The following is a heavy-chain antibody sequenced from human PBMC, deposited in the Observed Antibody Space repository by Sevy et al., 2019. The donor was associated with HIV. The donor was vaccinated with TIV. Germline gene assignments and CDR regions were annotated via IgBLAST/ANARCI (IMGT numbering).Heavy chain of an antibody. D-gene: IGHD5-12*01. J-gene: IGHJ5*02. CDR3: AGAPPVRSGDDSLNWFDP. CDR1: GGSISVYY. V-gene: IGHV4-59*01. Sequence: SETLSLTCTVSGGSISVYYWSWIRQPPGKELEYIGYVYHTGSTNYNPSLKSRVTISVDTSNNQFSLKLTSVTAAETAVYYCAGAPPVRSGDDSLNWFDPWGQGTLVTVSS. CDR2: VYHTGST.